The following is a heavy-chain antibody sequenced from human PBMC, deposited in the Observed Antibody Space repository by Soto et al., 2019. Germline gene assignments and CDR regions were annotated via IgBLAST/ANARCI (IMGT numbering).Heavy chain of an antibody. J-gene: IGHJ4*02. CDR3: ARVGMTTALPPMRY. D-gene: IGHD4-17*01. Sequence: QVQLVQSGAEVKKPGASVKVSCKASGYTFTSYGISWVRQAPGQGLEWMGWISAYNGNTNYAQKLQGRVTMTTDTPTSIAYMELRSKRSDDTAVYYCARVGMTTALPPMRYWGQGTLVAVSS. V-gene: IGHV1-18*01. CDR2: ISAYNGNT. CDR1: GYTFTSYG.